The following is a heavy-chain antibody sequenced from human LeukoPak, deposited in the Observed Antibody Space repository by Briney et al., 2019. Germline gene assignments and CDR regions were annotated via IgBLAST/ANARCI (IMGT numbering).Heavy chain of an antibody. CDR1: GFIFGDYA. Sequence: PGRSLRLSCTASGFIFGDYALSWVRQAPGKGLEWVAFIRSKTYGGTAEYVASVKGRFSISRDDSRSIAYLDMNSLRTDDTAVYYCSREPDPWMEFDYWGLGTLVTVSS. V-gene: IGHV3-49*04. J-gene: IGHJ4*02. CDR2: IRSKTYGGTA. D-gene: IGHD5-12*01. CDR3: SREPDPWMEFDY.